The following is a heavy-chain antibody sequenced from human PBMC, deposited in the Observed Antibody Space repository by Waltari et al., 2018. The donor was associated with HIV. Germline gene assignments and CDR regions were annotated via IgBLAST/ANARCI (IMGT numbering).Heavy chain of an antibody. Sequence: QVQLVQSGAEVKKPGASVKVSCKASGYTFTGYYMHWVRQAPGQGLEWMGRINPNSGGTNYAQKFQGRVTMTRDTSISTAYMELSRLRSDDTAVYYCARDLNTQQLAPLYYGMDVWGQGTTVTVSS. CDR3: ARDLNTQQLAPLYYGMDV. J-gene: IGHJ6*02. CDR1: GYTFTGYY. V-gene: IGHV1-2*06. CDR2: INPNSGGT. D-gene: IGHD6-13*01.